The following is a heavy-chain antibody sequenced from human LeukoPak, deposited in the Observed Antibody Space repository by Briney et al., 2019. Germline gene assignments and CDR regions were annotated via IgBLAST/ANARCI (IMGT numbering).Heavy chain of an antibody. CDR2: MNPNSVNT. CDR1: IYTFITYD. D-gene: IGHD3-10*01. V-gene: IGHV1-8*03. J-gene: IGHJ6*03. CDR3: ARDLGFGELYSWYYYYYMDV. Sequence: GASVKVSCKASIYTFITYDINWVRQATGQGLEWMGWMNPNSVNTGYAQKFQGRVSITGNTSINTAYMELSSLRSEDTAVYYCARDLGFGELYSWYYYYYMDVWGKGTTVTVSS.